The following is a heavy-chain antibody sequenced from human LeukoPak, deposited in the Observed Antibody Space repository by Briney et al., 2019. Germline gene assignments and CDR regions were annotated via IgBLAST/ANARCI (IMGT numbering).Heavy chain of an antibody. Sequence: SETLSLTCTVSGGSISSSSDYWGWIRQAPGKGLEWIGSIYYHENTYYNSSLKSRVTISVDTSKNQFSLKLNSVTAADTAVYYCAIRPLWGYESFDYWGQGTLVTVSS. D-gene: IGHD5-12*01. CDR1: GGSISSSSDY. J-gene: IGHJ4*02. CDR3: AIRPLWGYESFDY. V-gene: IGHV4-39*01. CDR2: IYYHENT.